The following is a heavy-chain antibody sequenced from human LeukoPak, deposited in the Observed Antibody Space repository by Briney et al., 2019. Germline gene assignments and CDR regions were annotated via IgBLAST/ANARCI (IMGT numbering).Heavy chain of an antibody. CDR2: ITVSGGST. J-gene: IGHJ4*02. V-gene: IGHV3-23*01. CDR3: AKDDGYNFFVY. D-gene: IGHD5-24*01. CDR1: GFTFSTYP. Sequence: GGSLRLSCAASGFTFSTYPMSWVRQAPGKGLEWVSSITVSGGSTYHADSVKGRFTISRDNSKNTLYLQMNTLRAEDTAVYYCAKDDGYNFFVYWGQGTLVTVSS.